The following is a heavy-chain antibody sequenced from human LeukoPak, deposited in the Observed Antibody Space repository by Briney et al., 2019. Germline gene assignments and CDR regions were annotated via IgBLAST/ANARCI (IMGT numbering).Heavy chain of an antibody. CDR2: ISYDGSNK. Sequence: PGGSLRLSCAASGLTFSTYALHWVRQSPGKGLKWVALISYDGSNKYYEDSVKGRFTISRDNSKNTLYLEMSSLRPEDTAMYYCARDRVTWGDGDYAGVYWGQGALVTVSS. CDR1: GLTFSTYA. V-gene: IGHV3-30-3*01. CDR3: ARDRVTWGDGDYAGVY. D-gene: IGHD4-17*01. J-gene: IGHJ4*02.